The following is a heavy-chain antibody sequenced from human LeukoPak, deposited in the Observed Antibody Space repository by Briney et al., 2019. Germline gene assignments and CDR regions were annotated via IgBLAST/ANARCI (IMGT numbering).Heavy chain of an antibody. V-gene: IGHV4-30-4*01. Sequence: PSETLSLTCTVSGGSISSGDYYWSWIRQPPGKGLEWIGYIYYSGSTYYNPSLKGRVTISVDTSKNQFSLKLSSVTAADTAVYYCARENYYDSSVVDYWGQGTLVTVSS. CDR3: ARENYYDSSVVDY. CDR1: GGSISSGDYY. D-gene: IGHD3-22*01. J-gene: IGHJ4*02. CDR2: IYYSGST.